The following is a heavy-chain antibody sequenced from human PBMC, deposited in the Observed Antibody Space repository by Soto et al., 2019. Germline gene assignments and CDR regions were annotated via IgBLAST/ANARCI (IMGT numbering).Heavy chain of an antibody. V-gene: IGHV1-69*08. CDR2: IIPIFGIA. D-gene: IGHD2-2*01. J-gene: IGHJ6*02. CDR1: GGTFSRYS. Sequence: QVQLVQSGAEVKKPGSSVTVSCKASGGTFSRYSITWVRQAPGHGLEWIGRIIPIFGIASYAQKFQGRVTITADESTSTAYMELSSLRSDDTAVYYCAREARDRETGLVPAAIDGMDVWGQGTTVTFSS. CDR3: AREARDRETGLVPAAIDGMDV.